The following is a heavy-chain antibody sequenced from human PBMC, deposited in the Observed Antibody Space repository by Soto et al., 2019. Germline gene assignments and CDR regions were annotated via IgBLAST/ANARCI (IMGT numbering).Heavy chain of an antibody. CDR2: ISGSGGNT. V-gene: IGHV3-23*01. CDR1: GFTFSPYA. CDR3: AKGLRRLLRTQYYYGLDV. J-gene: IGHJ6*02. Sequence: PGGSLRLSCAASGFTFSPYAMTWVRQAPGKGLEWVSSISGSGGNTNCADSVKGRFTVSRDNSKRTLSLQMNSLTEEDTAIYYCAKGLRRLLRTQYYYGLDVWGRGTTVTVSS. D-gene: IGHD3-16*01.